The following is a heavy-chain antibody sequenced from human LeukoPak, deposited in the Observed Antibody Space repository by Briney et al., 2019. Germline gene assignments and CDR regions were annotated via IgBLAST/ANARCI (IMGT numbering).Heavy chain of an antibody. D-gene: IGHD1-26*01. CDR3: ASKGLVGAMAAFDY. CDR1: GFTFSSYA. J-gene: IGHJ4*02. Sequence: GGSLRLSCAASGFTFSSYAMHWVRQAPGKGLEWVAVISYDGSNKYHADSVKGRFTISRDNSKNTLYLQMNSLRAEDTAVYYCASKGLVGAMAAFDYWGQGTLVTVSS. V-gene: IGHV3-30*01. CDR2: ISYDGSNK.